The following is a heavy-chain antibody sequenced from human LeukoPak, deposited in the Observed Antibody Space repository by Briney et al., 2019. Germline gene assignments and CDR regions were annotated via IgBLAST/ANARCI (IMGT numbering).Heavy chain of an antibody. Sequence: GGSLRLSCAASGFTFSSYSMNWVRQAPGKGLEWVSYISSSSSTIYYADSVKGRFTISRNNAKNTLYLQMNSLRAEDTAVYYCAKVRGSSTSCLGYWGQGTLVTVSS. CDR2: ISSSSSTI. CDR1: GFTFSSYS. J-gene: IGHJ4*02. D-gene: IGHD2-2*01. CDR3: AKVRGSSTSCLGY. V-gene: IGHV3-48*01.